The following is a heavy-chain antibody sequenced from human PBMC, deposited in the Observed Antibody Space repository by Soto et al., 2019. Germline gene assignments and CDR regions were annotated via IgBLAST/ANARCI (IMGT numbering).Heavy chain of an antibody. J-gene: IGHJ4*02. CDR2: IYYSGST. CDR3: ARHQGGGYSGYAPVGY. Sequence: SETLSLTCTVSGGSISSSSYYWGWIRQPPGKGLEWIGSIYYSGSTYYNPSLKSRVTISVDTSKNQFSLKLSSVTAADTAVYYCARHQGGGYSGYAPVGYWGQGTLVTVSS. V-gene: IGHV4-39*01. CDR1: GGSISSSSYY. D-gene: IGHD5-12*01.